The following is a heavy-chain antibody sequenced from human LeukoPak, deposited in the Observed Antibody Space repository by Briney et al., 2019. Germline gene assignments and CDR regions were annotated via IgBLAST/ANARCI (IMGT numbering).Heavy chain of an antibody. Sequence: SVKVSCKASGGTFSSYAISWVRQAPGQGLEWMGRIIPIFGSANYAQKFQGRVTITTDESTSTAYMELSSLRSEDTAVYYCARGWSRQVYYFDYWGQGTLVTVSS. CDR1: GGTFSSYA. CDR3: ARGWSRQVYYFDY. J-gene: IGHJ4*02. V-gene: IGHV1-69*05. D-gene: IGHD2-15*01. CDR2: IIPIFGSA.